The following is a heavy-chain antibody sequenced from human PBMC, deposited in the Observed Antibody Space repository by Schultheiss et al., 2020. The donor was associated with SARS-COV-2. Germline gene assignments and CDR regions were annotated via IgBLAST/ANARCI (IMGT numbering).Heavy chain of an antibody. J-gene: IGHJ6*02. CDR1: GFTFSSYG. Sequence: GESLKISCAASGFTFSSYGMHWVRQAPGKGLEWVAVISYDGSNKYYADSVKGRFTISRDNSKNTLYLQMNSLRAEDTAVYYCAKGLVPGRDYDFWSGVYYYYGMDVWGQGTTVTVSS. CDR3: AKGLVPGRDYDFWSGVYYYYGMDV. CDR2: ISYDGSNK. V-gene: IGHV3-30*18. D-gene: IGHD3-3*01.